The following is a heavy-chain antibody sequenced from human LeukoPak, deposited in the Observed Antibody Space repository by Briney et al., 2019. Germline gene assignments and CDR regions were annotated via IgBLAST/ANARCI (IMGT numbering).Heavy chain of an antibody. Sequence: GGSLRLSCAPSGFTFTDYYMSSIRPTPGEGLERVSYISSSGSTIYYADSVKGRFTLSRDNTKNTLYLQMNTLREEDTAVYYGARDTGGSYPPNDYWGQGTLVTVCS. D-gene: IGHD1-26*01. CDR2: ISSSGSTI. CDR3: ARDTGGSYPPNDY. CDR1: GFTFTDYY. V-gene: IGHV3-11*04. J-gene: IGHJ4*02.